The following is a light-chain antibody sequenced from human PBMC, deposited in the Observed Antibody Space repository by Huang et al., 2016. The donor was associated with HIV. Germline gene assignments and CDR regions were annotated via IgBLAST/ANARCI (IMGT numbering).Light chain of an antibody. CDR3: QQRSNWPSIT. Sequence: EIVLTQSPATLSLSPGERATLSCRASQSFSSYLAWYQQKLGQAPRLLIYDASNRATGIPARFSGSGSGTDFTLTISSLEPEDFAVYYCQQRSNWPSITFGQGTRLEIK. CDR1: QSFSSY. J-gene: IGKJ5*01. V-gene: IGKV3-11*01. CDR2: DAS.